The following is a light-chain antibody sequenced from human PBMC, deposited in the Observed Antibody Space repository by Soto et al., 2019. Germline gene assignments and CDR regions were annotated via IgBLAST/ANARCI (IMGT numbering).Light chain of an antibody. CDR2: DAS. CDR1: QSVSSN. J-gene: IGKJ3*01. V-gene: IGKV3-15*01. Sequence: ETVMTQSPATLSVSPGERPTLSCRASQSVSSNLAWYQQKPGQAPRLLIYDASTRATGIPARFSGSGSATGFTLTISSLQSEDFAVYYCQQYNTWPLTFGPGTKVDIK. CDR3: QQYNTWPLT.